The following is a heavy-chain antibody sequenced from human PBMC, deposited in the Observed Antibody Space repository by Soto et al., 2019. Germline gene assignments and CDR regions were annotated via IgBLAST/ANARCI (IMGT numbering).Heavy chain of an antibody. CDR1: GGSFSGYY. CDR3: ARDSLGATRPNFDY. V-gene: IGHV4-34*01. Sequence: QVQLQQWGAGLLKPSETLSLTCAVYGGSFSGYYWSWIRQPPGKGLEWIGEINHSGSTNYNPSLKSRVTISVDTSKNQFSLKLSSVTAADTAVYYCARDSLGATRPNFDYWGQGTLVTVSS. J-gene: IGHJ4*02. CDR2: INHSGST. D-gene: IGHD1-26*01.